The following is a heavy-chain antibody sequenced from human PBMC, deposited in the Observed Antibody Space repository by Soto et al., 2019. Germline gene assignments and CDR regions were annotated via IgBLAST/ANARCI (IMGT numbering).Heavy chain of an antibody. Sequence: DVQLVESGGGLVQPGGSLRLSCAASGFSLSDYWMNWVRQAPGKGLEWVAIIKQDGSDRYYVDSVKGRFTISRDNAKNSLYLQMSSLRVEDTALYYCARGRGWLHDYWGQGTLVTVSS. V-gene: IGHV3-7*01. CDR3: ARGRGWLHDY. D-gene: IGHD6-19*01. J-gene: IGHJ4*02. CDR2: IKQDGSDR. CDR1: GFSLSDYW.